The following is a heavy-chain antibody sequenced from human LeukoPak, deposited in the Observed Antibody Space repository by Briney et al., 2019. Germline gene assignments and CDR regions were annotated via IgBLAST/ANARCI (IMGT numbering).Heavy chain of an antibody. CDR1: GGSISSNY. D-gene: IGHD5-18*01. J-gene: IGHJ4*02. CDR2: IYYSGST. Sequence: SETLSLTCTVSGGSISSNYWSWIRQPPGKGLEWIGYIYYSGSTNYNPSLKSRVTISVDTSKNQFSLKLSSVTAADTAVYYCARSIGSYGIDPFGYWGQGTLVTASS. V-gene: IGHV4-59*01. CDR3: ARSIGSYGIDPFGY.